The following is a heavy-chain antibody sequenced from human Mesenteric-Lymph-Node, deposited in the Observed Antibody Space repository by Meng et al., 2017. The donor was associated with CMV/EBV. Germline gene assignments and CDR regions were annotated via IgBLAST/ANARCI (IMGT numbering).Heavy chain of an antibody. Sequence: SWAASGFTFSSHAMHWVRQAPGKGLEWVAVISYDGRNKFYAESVNGRFTISRDSSKNTLYLDMTSLRAEDTAVYHCARDLVPAALVNWFDPWGQGTLVTVSS. CDR3: ARDLVPAALVNWFDP. CDR1: GFTFSSHA. CDR2: ISYDGRNK. J-gene: IGHJ5*02. V-gene: IGHV3-30*04. D-gene: IGHD2-2*01.